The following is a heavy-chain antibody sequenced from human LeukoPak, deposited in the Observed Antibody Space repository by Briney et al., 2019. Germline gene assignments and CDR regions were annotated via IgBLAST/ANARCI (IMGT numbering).Heavy chain of an antibody. Sequence: GGTLRLSCAASGITFSDYWMSWVRQAPGKGLEWVANIKEDGGEMYYVDSVKGRFTISRDNAKNSLYLQMNSLRVEDTAVYYCASGMIEFDYWGQGTPVTVSS. D-gene: IGHD1-14*01. CDR1: GITFSDYW. V-gene: IGHV3-7*01. CDR2: IKEDGGEM. CDR3: ASGMIEFDY. J-gene: IGHJ4*02.